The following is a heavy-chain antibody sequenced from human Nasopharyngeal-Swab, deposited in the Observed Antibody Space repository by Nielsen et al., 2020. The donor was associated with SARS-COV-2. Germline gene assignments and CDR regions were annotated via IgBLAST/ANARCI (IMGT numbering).Heavy chain of an antibody. Sequence: ASVKVSCKASGYTFTDYYFHWVRQAPGQGLEWMGRINPNNGDTNYAQKFQGRVTVTRDTSINTAYMELNSLTSDDTAVYFCVRDDGDVPVITASGPPGGYWGQGTLVTVSS. V-gene: IGHV1-2*06. CDR2: INPNNGDT. CDR3: VRDDGDVPVITASGPPGGY. J-gene: IGHJ4*02. D-gene: IGHD6-13*01. CDR1: GYTFTDYY.